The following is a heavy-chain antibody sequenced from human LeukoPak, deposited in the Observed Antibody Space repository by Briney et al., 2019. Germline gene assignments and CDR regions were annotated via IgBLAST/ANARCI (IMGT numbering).Heavy chain of an antibody. D-gene: IGHD4-17*01. V-gene: IGHV3-30*04. CDR2: ISYDGSNK. CDR1: GFTFSSYA. J-gene: IGHJ4*02. Sequence: PGGSLRLSCAASGFTFSSYAMHWVRQAPGKGLEWVAVISYDGSNKYYADSVKGRFTISRDNSKNTLYLQMNSLRAEDTAVYYCARERGGDYGASHFDYWGQRTLVTVSS. CDR3: ARERGGDYGASHFDY.